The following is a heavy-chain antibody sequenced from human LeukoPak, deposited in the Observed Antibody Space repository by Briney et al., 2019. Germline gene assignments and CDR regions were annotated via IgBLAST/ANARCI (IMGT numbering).Heavy chain of an antibody. CDR2: INHSGST. Sequence: SETLSLTCAVYGGSFSGYYWSWIRQPPGKGLEWIGEINHSGSTNYNPSLKSRVTISVDTSKNQFSLKLSPVTAADTAVYYCARMGGIAAAGDYWGQGTLVTVSS. CDR3: ARMGGIAAAGDY. J-gene: IGHJ4*02. V-gene: IGHV4-34*01. CDR1: GGSFSGYY. D-gene: IGHD6-13*01.